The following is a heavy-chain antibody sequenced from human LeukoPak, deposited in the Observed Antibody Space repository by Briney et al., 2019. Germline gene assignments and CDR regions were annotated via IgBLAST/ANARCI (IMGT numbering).Heavy chain of an antibody. J-gene: IGHJ4*02. CDR2: TYYSSKWFN. Sequence: SQTLSLTCDISGDSVSRNSASWNWIRQSPSRGLEWLGRTYYSSKWFNDYGLSVKGRITIYPDTSKNQLSLQLNSVTPEDTAVYYCARGTGTISDFDYWGQGTLVTVSS. CDR3: ARGTGTISDFDY. D-gene: IGHD1-1*01. CDR1: GDSVSRNSAS. V-gene: IGHV6-1*01.